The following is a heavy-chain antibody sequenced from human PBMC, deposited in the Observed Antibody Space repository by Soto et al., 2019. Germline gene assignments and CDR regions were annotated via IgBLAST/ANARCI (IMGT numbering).Heavy chain of an antibody. CDR2: IHYSGTT. CDR1: GASISTTDW. Sequence: QVQLQESGPGLVKPSGTLSLTCAVSGASISTTDWWSWVRQPPGKGLEWIGEIHYSGTTNYNPSLRSRVTISLDKSKNQFSLNVNSVTAADTAMYYCTRAILNSLDYWGQGTLATVSS. CDR3: TRAILNSLDY. D-gene: IGHD3-9*01. V-gene: IGHV4-4*02. J-gene: IGHJ4*02.